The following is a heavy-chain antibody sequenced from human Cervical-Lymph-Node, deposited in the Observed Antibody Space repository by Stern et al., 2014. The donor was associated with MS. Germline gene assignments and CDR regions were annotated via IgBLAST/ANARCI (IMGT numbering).Heavy chain of an antibody. CDR1: GFTFDDYA. D-gene: IGHD2-2*02. V-gene: IGHV3-9*01. CDR3: AKDIGDCSSTSCYTMNAFDI. Sequence: VQLVQSGGGFVQPGRSLRLSCAASGFTFDDYALHWVRQAPGKGLEWVSGISWNRGSIGYADSVKGRFTISRDNAKNSLYLQMNSLRAEDTALYYCAKDIGDCSSTSCYTMNAFDIWGQGTMVTVSS. J-gene: IGHJ3*02. CDR2: ISWNRGSI.